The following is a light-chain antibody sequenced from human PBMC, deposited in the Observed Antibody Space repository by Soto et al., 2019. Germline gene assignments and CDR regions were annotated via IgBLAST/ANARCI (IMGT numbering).Light chain of an antibody. CDR2: AAS. Sequence: DIQMTQSPSSLSASVGGRVTITCRASQTISTYLNWYQQTPGRAPALLISAASTLQSGVPSRFSGSGSGTEFTLTISSLQPQDFATYYCQQSFTRPHTFGQGTKLEIK. CDR3: QQSFTRPHT. J-gene: IGKJ2*01. CDR1: QTISTY. V-gene: IGKV1-39*01.